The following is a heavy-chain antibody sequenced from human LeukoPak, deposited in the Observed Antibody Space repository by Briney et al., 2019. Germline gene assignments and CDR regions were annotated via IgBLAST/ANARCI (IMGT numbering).Heavy chain of an antibody. V-gene: IGHV3-74*01. CDR1: GFTFSSYW. J-gene: IGHJ4*02. CDR2: ISTDESST. D-gene: IGHD2-15*01. CDR3: ASGGRSFGYDS. Sequence: PGGSLRLSRVASGFTFSSYWMYWVRQAPGKGLGWVSHISTDESSTSYADSVKGRFTISRDNAKNTLYLQMNSLRGEDTAVYYCASGGRSFGYDSWGQGTLVTVSS.